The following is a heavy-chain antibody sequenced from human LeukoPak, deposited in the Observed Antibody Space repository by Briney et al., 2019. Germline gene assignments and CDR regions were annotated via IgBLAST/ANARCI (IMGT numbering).Heavy chain of an antibody. V-gene: IGHV5-51*01. Sequence: GESLKISCKGSGYSFTSYWIGWVRQMAGKDLEWMGIIYPGDSDTRYSASFQGQVTISADKSISTAYLQWSSLKDSDTAMYYCARYVEMATITGFRYFDLWGRGTVVTVSS. CDR1: GYSFTSYW. J-gene: IGHJ2*01. CDR2: IYPGDSDT. D-gene: IGHD5-24*01. CDR3: ARYVEMATITGFRYFDL.